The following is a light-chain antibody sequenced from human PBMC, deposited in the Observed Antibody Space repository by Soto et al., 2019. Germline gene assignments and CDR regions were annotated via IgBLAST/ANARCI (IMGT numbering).Light chain of an antibody. Sequence: EIVLTQSPGTLSLSLGERATLSCRASQSVSSSYLAWYQQKPGQSPRLLIYAASSRATGIPDRFSGSGSGTDFTLTISRLEPEDFAVYYCQQYGSLPECTFGQGTKVEIK. V-gene: IGKV3-20*01. CDR2: AAS. CDR1: QSVSSSY. CDR3: QQYGSLPECT. J-gene: IGKJ1*01.